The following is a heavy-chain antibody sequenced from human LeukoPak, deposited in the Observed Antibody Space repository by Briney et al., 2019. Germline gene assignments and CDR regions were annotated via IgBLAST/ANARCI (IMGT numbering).Heavy chain of an antibody. J-gene: IGHJ4*02. CDR3: ATDGENHNFNY. Sequence: ASVKVSCKXSGFTFTDYYLHWVRQAPRQGLEWMGRIILNGGATNYAQRSQCRVTLTRDTSISTAYMELSRQTSDDTAVYHCATDGENHNFNYWGQGTLVTVSS. D-gene: IGHD1-14*01. CDR1: GFTFTDYY. CDR2: IILNGGAT. V-gene: IGHV1-2*06.